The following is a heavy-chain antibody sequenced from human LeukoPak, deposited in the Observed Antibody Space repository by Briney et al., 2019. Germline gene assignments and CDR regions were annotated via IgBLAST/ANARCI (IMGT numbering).Heavy chain of an antibody. V-gene: IGHV3-23*01. CDR2: NSGSGGTT. CDR3: AKKYSTGLDP. Sequence: GGSLRLSCAASGFKFTSYAMSWVRQAPGKGLEWVSGNSGSGGTTYYADSVKGRFTISRDKSKNTLYLQMNSLRAEDTAVYFCAKKYSTGLDPWGQGTLVTVSS. J-gene: IGHJ5*02. CDR1: GFKFTSYA. D-gene: IGHD1-26*01.